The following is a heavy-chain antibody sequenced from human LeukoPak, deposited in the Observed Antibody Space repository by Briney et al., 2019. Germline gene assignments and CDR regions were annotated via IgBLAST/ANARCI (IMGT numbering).Heavy chain of an antibody. V-gene: IGHV3-64*02. CDR3: VRGYSGTHSFDY. CDR2: ITSNGDST. D-gene: IGHD1-26*01. Sequence: GRSLRLSCAASGFTFSSYAMHWVRQAPGKGLEYVSTITSNGDSTYDAESVKGRFTISRDNSKDTLYLQMGSLRVEDTAVYYCVRGYSGTHSFDYWGQGTLVTVSS. J-gene: IGHJ4*02. CDR1: GFTFSSYA.